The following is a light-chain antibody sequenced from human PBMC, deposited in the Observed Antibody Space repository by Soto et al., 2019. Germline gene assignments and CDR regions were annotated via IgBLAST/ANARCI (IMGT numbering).Light chain of an antibody. CDR1: SSDVGGYNY. Sequence: QAVLAHPPSASGSPGHSVTISCTGTSSDVGGYNYVSWYQQHPGKAPKLMIYEVTKRPSGVPDRFSGSKSGNTASLTVSGLQAEDEADYYCSSYAGSTPYVFGTGTKVTAL. V-gene: IGLV2-8*01. CDR3: SSYAGSTPYV. J-gene: IGLJ1*01. CDR2: EVT.